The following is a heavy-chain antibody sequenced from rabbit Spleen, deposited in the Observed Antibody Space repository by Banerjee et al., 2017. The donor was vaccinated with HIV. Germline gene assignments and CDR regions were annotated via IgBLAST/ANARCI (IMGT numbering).Heavy chain of an antibody. CDR3: VRDLPDIIGWNFGF. Sequence: QEQLEESGGGLVQPGGSLKLSCKASGFDFSGYGMSWVRQAPGKGLEWIGYIDPLFGSTYYASWVNGRFTISSHNAQNTLYLQLNSLTAADTATYFCVRDLPDIIGWNFGFWGPGTLVTVS. J-gene: IGHJ4*02. CDR2: IDPLFGST. D-gene: IGHD1-1*01. CDR1: GFDFSGYG. V-gene: IGHV1S47*01.